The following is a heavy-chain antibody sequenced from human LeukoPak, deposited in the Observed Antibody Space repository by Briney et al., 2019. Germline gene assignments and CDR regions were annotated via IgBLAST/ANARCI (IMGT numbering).Heavy chain of an antibody. J-gene: IGHJ4*02. CDR3: TIIPNVILFTHYFEY. V-gene: IGHV1-69*11. D-gene: IGHD2-21*01. Sequence: SVKVSCKASGGVFTTYANSWVRQAPGQGLEWMGSIIPFLGTTNYAQKFQGRVTITADEPTRTAYMELTYVRSDDTAVYYCTIIPNVILFTHYFEYWGQGTLVTVSS. CDR1: GGVFTTYA. CDR2: IIPFLGTT.